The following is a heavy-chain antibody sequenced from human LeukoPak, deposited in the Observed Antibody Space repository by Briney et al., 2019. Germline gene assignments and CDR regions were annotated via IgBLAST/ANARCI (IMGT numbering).Heavy chain of an antibody. J-gene: IGHJ4*02. CDR1: GFTFSSYG. CDR3: ARVRGVYGDYEADY. D-gene: IGHD4-17*01. CDR2: IRYDGSNK. Sequence: GGSLRLSCAASGFTFSSYGMHWVRQAPGKGQEWVAFIRYDGSNKYYVDSVKGRFTISRDNSKNTLYLQMNSLRPEDTAMYYCARVRGVYGDYEADYWGQGTLVTVSP. V-gene: IGHV3-30*02.